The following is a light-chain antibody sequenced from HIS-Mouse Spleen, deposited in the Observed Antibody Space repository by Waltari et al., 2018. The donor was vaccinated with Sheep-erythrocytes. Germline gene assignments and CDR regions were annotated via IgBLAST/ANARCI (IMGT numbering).Light chain of an antibody. V-gene: IGKV3-11*01. Sequence: EIVLTQSPATLSLSPGERATLSCRASLSVSSYLAWYQQKPGQAPRLLIYDASNRATGIPDFTLTISSLEPEDFAVYYCQQRSNWPPTFGQGTKVEIK. CDR1: LSVSSY. J-gene: IGKJ1*01. CDR2: DAS. CDR3: QQRSNWPPT.